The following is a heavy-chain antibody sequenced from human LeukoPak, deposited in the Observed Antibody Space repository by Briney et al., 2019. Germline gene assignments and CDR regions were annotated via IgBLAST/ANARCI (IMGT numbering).Heavy chain of an antibody. J-gene: IGHJ4*02. CDR2: ISSSSSTI. D-gene: IGHD3-10*01. Sequence: GGSLRLSCAASGFTYNTYSMNWVRQAPGKGLEWVSYISSSSSTIHYADSVKGRFTISRDNAKNSLYLQMNSLRAEDTAVYYCASAEPDYYGSGSYGRFDYWGQGTLVTVSS. CDR3: ASAEPDYYGSGSYGRFDY. CDR1: GFTYNTYS. V-gene: IGHV3-48*04.